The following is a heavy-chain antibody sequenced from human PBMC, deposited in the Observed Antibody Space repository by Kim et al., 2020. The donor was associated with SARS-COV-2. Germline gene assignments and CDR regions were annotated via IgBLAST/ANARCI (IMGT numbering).Heavy chain of an antibody. CDR1: GDSVSSGSHY. CDR3: ARVSFYSIWSMDV. Sequence: SETLSLTCTVSGDSVSSGSHYWAWVRQVPGVGLEWLGYMRYGGNPYHNPSLRGRLTISLDTSENRVSLHLSSVTAADTAVFYYARVSFYSIWSMDVWGQG. V-gene: IGHV4-31*03. J-gene: IGHJ6*02. D-gene: IGHD2-21*01. CDR2: MRYGGNP.